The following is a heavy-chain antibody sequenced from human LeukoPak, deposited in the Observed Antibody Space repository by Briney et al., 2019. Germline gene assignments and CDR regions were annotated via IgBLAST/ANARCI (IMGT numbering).Heavy chain of an antibody. Sequence: ASVMVSCKASGYTFTSYYMHWVRQAPGQGLEWMGWINPNSGGTNYAQKFQGRVTMTRDTSISTAYMELSRLRSDDTAVYYCARWNYYDSSGYYYWGQGTLVTVSS. CDR3: ARWNYYDSSGYYY. J-gene: IGHJ4*02. V-gene: IGHV1-2*02. CDR2: INPNSGGT. CDR1: GYTFTSYY. D-gene: IGHD3-22*01.